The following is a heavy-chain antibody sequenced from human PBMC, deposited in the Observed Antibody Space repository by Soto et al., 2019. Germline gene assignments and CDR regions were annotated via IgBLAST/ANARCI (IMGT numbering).Heavy chain of an antibody. CDR1: GGSVTSNNW. V-gene: IGHV4-4*02. CDR3: ARSLPHYDTNGYSEYFQH. Sequence: SETLSLTCAVSGGSVTSNNWWSWVRQPPGEGLDYIGEIHHSGSTNYNPSLKSRVTISVDTSKNQFSLKLSSVTAADTAVYYCARSLPHYDTNGYSEYFQHWGQGTLVTVSS. CDR2: IHHSGST. J-gene: IGHJ1*01. D-gene: IGHD3-22*01.